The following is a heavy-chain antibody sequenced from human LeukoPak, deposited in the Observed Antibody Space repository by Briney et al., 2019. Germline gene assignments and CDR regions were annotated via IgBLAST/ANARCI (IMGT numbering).Heavy chain of an antibody. D-gene: IGHD3-3*01. V-gene: IGHV4-59*12. CDR3: ARVGSGLNLYYFDY. CDR1: GGSISSYY. J-gene: IGHJ4*02. CDR2: IYYSGST. Sequence: SETLSLTCTVSGGSISSYYWSWIRQPPGKGLEWIGYIYYSGSTNYNPSLKSRVTISVDTSKNQFSLKLSSVTAADTAVYFCARVGSGLNLYYFDYWGQGILVTVSS.